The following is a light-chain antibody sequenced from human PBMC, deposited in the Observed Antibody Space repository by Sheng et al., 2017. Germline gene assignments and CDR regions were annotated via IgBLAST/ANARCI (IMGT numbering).Light chain of an antibody. CDR1: QSVSSY. Sequence: PGERATLSCRASQSVSSYLAWYQQKPGQAPRLLIYDASNRATGIPARFSGSGSGTDFTLTISSLEPEDFAVYYCQQRTNWPLFGGGPRWRSN. J-gene: IGKJ4*01. CDR3: QQRTNWPL. CDR2: DAS. V-gene: IGKV3-11*01.